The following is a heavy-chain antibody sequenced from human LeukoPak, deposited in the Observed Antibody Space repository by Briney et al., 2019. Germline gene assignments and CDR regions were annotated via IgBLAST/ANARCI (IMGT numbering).Heavy chain of an antibody. CDR3: AGGATNSRKGAGRFDY. V-gene: IGHV1-46*01. CDR1: GYSLTNYY. J-gene: IGHJ4*02. D-gene: IGHD1-14*01. Sequence: ASVKVSCKAFGYSLTNYYVHWVRQAPGQGLEWMGEINPSGGSTSYAQKFQGRITVTRDTYTNTVYMDLSSLRSEDTATYYCAGGATNSRKGAGRFDYWGQGSLLTVAS. CDR2: INPSGGST.